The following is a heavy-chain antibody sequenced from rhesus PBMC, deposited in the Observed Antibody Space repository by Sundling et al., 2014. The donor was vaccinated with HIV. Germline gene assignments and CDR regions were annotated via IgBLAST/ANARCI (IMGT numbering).Heavy chain of an antibody. J-gene: IGHJ4*01. CDR3: ARGSYLDWLLPHFDY. CDR1: GGSISSHY. CDR2: IYGSGSAT. V-gene: IGHV4-160*01. Sequence: QVQLQESGPGLVKPSETLSLTCAVSGGSISSHYWSWIRQAPGKGLEWIGFIYGSGSATNYNPSLKSRVTISKDTSKNQFSLKLNSVTAADTAVYYCARGSYLDWLLPHFDYWGQGVLVTVSS. D-gene: IGHD3-3*01.